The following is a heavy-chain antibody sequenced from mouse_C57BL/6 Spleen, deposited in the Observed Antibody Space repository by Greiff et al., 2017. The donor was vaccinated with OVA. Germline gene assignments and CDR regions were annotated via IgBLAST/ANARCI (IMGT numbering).Heavy chain of an antibody. CDR3: TGSGYYSWFAY. D-gene: IGHD2-3*01. CDR2: IRLKSDNYAT. V-gene: IGHV6-3*01. Sequence: EVQVVESGGGLVQPGGSMKLSCVASGFTFSNYWMNWVRQSPEKGLEWVAQIRLKSDNYATHYAESVKGRFTISRDDSKSSVYLQMNNLRAEDTGIYYCTGSGYYSWFAYWGQGTLVTVSA. CDR1: GFTFSNYW. J-gene: IGHJ3*01.